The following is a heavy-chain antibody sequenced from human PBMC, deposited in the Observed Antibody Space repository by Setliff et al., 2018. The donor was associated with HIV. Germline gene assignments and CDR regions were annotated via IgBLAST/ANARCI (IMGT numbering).Heavy chain of an antibody. CDR1: GSVFRNFW. V-gene: IGHV3-23*01. J-gene: IGHJ3*01. Sequence: GGSLRLSCEASGSVFRNFWLDWVRQAPGKGLEWVSLIQSGGITYYADSVKGRFTISRDNSNNTLSLQMSSLRAEDTAQYYCAKLDYYDFSGSWARKAAIDFWGQGTMVTVSS. CDR3: AKLDYYDFSGSWARKAAIDF. D-gene: IGHD3-22*01. CDR2: IQSGGIT.